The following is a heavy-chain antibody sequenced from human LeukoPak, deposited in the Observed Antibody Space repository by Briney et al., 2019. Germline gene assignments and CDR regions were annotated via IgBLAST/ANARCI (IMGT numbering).Heavy chain of an antibody. D-gene: IGHD2-15*01. CDR2: ISGYNGNT. J-gene: IGHJ5*02. V-gene: IGHV1-18*01. Sequence: ASVKVSCKASGYTFTSYGISWVRQAPGQGLEWMGWISGYNGNTNYAQKLQGRVTMTTDTSTSTAYMELRSLRSDDTAVYYCARDRGYCSGGSCFKWFDPWGQGTLVTVSS. CDR1: GYTFTSYG. CDR3: ARDRGYCSGGSCFKWFDP.